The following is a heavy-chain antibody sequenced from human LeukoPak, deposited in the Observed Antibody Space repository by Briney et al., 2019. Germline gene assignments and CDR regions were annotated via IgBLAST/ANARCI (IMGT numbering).Heavy chain of an antibody. V-gene: IGHV1-18*01. Sequence: ASVKVSRMASGYTFTSYGISWVRQAPGQGLEWMGWISAYNGNTNYAQKLQGRVTMTTDTSTSTAYMELRSLRSDDTAVYYCARLSGWYPKVEFHYSDYRGQGTLVPVSS. CDR3: ARLSGWYPKVEFHYSDY. J-gene: IGHJ4*02. CDR2: ISAYNGNT. CDR1: GYTFTSYG. D-gene: IGHD6-19*01.